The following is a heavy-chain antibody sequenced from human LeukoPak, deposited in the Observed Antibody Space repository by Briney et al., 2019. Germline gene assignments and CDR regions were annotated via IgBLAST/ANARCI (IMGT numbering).Heavy chain of an antibody. CDR2: IIPIPGIA. Sequence: SVKVSCKASGGTFSSYAISWVRQAPGQGLEWMGRIIPIPGIANYAQKFQGRVTITADKSTSTAYMELSSLRSEDTAVYYCARDSSNYYDSSGYPYWGQGTLVTVSS. CDR1: GGTFSSYA. V-gene: IGHV1-69*04. J-gene: IGHJ4*02. D-gene: IGHD3-22*01. CDR3: ARDSSNYYDSSGYPY.